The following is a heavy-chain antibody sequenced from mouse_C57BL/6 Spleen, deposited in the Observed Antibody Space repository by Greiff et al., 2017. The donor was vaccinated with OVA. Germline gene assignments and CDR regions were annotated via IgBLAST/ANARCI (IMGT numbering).Heavy chain of an antibody. J-gene: IGHJ4*01. CDR2: ISSGSSTI. D-gene: IGHD2-3*01. CDR3: ARDGYYGYYAMDY. Sequence: EVQGVESGGGLVNPGGSLKLSCAASGFTFSAYGMHWVLQAPEKGLYWVAYISSGSSTIYYADTVTGRFTISRDNAKNTLFLQMTSLRSEDTAMYYCARDGYYGYYAMDYWGQGTSVTVSS. V-gene: IGHV5-17*01. CDR1: GFTFSAYG.